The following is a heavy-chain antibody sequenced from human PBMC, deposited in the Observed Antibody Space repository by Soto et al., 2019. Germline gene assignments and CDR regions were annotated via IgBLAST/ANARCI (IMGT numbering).Heavy chain of an antibody. V-gene: IGHV4-61*08. J-gene: IGHJ4*02. Sequence: PSETLSLTCTVSGVSISSVSISVNYWSWIRQFPGKGLEWIGSVHYSGSTTYHPSLKSRDTISVDTSKNQFSLRLRSVTAADTAVHYCARIPYSSASFDYWGQGNLVTVSS. D-gene: IGHD6-19*01. CDR2: VHYSGST. CDR3: ARIPYSSASFDY. CDR1: GVSISSVSISVNY.